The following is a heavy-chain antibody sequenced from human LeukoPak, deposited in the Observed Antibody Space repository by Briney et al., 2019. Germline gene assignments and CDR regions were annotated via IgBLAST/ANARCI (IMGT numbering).Heavy chain of an antibody. CDR2: INPNSGDT. Sequence: ASVKVSCKASGYTFTDYYMHWVRQAPGQGLGWMGWINPNSGDTKDAQKFQGRVTMTRDTSINTAYMELSGLRSDDTAVYYCARATRIVGGDRQAFDIWGHGTMVTVSS. V-gene: IGHV1-2*02. D-gene: IGHD1-26*01. CDR3: ARATRIVGGDRQAFDI. J-gene: IGHJ3*02. CDR1: GYTFTDYY.